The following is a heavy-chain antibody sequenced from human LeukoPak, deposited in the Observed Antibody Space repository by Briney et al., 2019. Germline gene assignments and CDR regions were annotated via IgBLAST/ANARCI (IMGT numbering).Heavy chain of an antibody. D-gene: IGHD6-13*01. Sequence: GGSLRLSCAASGFTFSSYAMHWVRQAPGKGLELVAVISYDGSNKYYADSVKGRFTISRDNSKNTLYLQMNSLRAEDTAVYYCARDPAGTQNYYYYYYMDVWGKGTTVTVSS. V-gene: IGHV3-30*04. J-gene: IGHJ6*03. CDR3: ARDPAGTQNYYYYYYMDV. CDR1: GFTFSSYA. CDR2: ISYDGSNK.